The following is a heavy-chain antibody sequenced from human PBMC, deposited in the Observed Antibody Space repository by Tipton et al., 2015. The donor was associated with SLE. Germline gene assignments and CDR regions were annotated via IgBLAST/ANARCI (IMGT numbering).Heavy chain of an antibody. CDR2: IYSGGST. CDR3: ARDVDIVATMGHSRAFDI. D-gene: IGHD5-12*01. Sequence: TLSLTCAVYGGSFSGYYWSWVRQAPGKGLEWVSVIYSGGSTYYADSVKGRFTISRDNSKNTLYLQMNSLRAEDTAVYYCARDVDIVATMGHSRAFDIWGQGTMVTVSS. J-gene: IGHJ3*02. V-gene: IGHV3-53*01. CDR1: GGSFSGYY.